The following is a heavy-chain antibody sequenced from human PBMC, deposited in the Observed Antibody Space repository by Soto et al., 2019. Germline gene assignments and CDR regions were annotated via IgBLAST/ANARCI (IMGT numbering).Heavy chain of an antibody. CDR1: GFTLNRYA. V-gene: IGHV3-23*01. D-gene: IGHD3-3*01. CDR2: ISGSGASS. Sequence: GGSLRLSCAASGFTLNRYAMYWVRQAPEKGLEWVSGISGSGASSYYADSVKGRFTISRDNSKSTLYLQMNSLRAGDTAVYYCAKALRFSCELSDLYHLYYRAQRSPVTVS. J-gene: IGHJ4*02. CDR3: AKALRFSCELSDLYHLYY.